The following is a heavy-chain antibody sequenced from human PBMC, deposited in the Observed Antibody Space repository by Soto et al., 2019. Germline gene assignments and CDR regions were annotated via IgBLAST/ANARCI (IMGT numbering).Heavy chain of an antibody. Sequence: GGSLRLSCAASGFAFSDSAMDWVRQASGKGLEWIGRIRGKRGNDGTAYAASVKGRFTISRDDSKTTTYLQMNSLKIEDTAVYYCTTGLLRSGGAFDIWGQGTMVTVSS. J-gene: IGHJ3*02. D-gene: IGHD4-17*01. V-gene: IGHV3-73*01. CDR1: GFAFSDSA. CDR2: IRGKRGNDGT. CDR3: TTGLLRSGGAFDI.